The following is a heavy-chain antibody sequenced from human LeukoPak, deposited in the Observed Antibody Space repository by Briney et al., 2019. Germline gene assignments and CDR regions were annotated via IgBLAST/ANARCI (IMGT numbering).Heavy chain of an antibody. CDR1: GGSISSGGYY. D-gene: IGHD2-2*01. CDR2: IYYSGST. CDR3: ARDSSPVQGFDY. V-gene: IGHV4-31*03. Sequence: PSQTLSLTCTVSGGSISSGGYYWSWIRQHPGKGLEWIGYIYYSGSTYYNPSLKSRVTIPVDTSKNQFSLKLSSVTAADTAVYYCARDSSPVQGFDYWGQGTLVTVSS. J-gene: IGHJ4*02.